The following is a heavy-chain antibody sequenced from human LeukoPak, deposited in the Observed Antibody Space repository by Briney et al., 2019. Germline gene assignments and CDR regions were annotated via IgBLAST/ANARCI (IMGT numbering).Heavy chain of an antibody. Sequence: ASVKVSCKASGYTFTNYGISWLRQAPGQGLEWMGWISAYNGNTDYVQKLQGRVTMTTDTSTSTAYMELRSLRSDDTAVYYCARGYCSGGSCHAPMDVWGKGTTVTVSS. D-gene: IGHD2-15*01. CDR1: GYTFTNYG. V-gene: IGHV1-18*01. J-gene: IGHJ6*03. CDR2: ISAYNGNT. CDR3: ARGYCSGGSCHAPMDV.